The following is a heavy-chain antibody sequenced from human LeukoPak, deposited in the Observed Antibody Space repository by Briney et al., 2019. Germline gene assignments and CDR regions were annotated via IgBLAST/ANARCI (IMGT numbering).Heavy chain of an antibody. CDR1: GGSISSCY. Sequence: PSETLSLTCTVSGGSISSCYWSWIRQPAGKGLEWIGRIYTSGSTNYNPSLKSRVTMSVDTSKNQFSLKLSSVTAADTAVYYCARDLYSKTPFNWFDPWGQGTLVTVSS. CDR3: ARDLYSKTPFNWFDP. D-gene: IGHD4-11*01. V-gene: IGHV4-4*07. J-gene: IGHJ5*02. CDR2: IYTSGST.